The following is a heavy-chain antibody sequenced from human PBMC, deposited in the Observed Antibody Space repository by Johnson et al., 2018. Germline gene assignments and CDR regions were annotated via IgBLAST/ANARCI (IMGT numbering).Heavy chain of an antibody. J-gene: IGHJ1*01. D-gene: IGHD3-22*01. CDR3: AKGGGGYYDGEYFQH. CDR2: IRSKANSYAT. CDR1: GFTFDDYS. V-gene: IGHV3-73*01. Sequence: AGVVVQPGGSLRLSCAASGFTFDDYSMHWVRQASGKGLEWVGRIRSKANSYATAYAASVKGRFTISRDDSKNTAYLQMNSLRAEDTAVYYCAKGGGGYYDGEYFQHWGQGTLVTVSS.